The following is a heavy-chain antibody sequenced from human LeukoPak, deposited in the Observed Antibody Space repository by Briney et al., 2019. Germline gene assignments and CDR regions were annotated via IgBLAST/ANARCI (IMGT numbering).Heavy chain of an antibody. CDR2: INHSGST. V-gene: IGHV4-34*01. D-gene: IGHD5-12*01. Sequence: SETLSLTCAVYGGSFSGYYWSWIRQPPGKGLEWIGEINHSGSTNYNPSLKSRVTISVDTSKNQFSLKLSSVTAADTAVYYCARHGGVATINGYYYYYGMDVWGQGTTVTVSS. J-gene: IGHJ6*02. CDR3: ARHGGVATINGYYYYYGMDV. CDR1: GGSFSGYY.